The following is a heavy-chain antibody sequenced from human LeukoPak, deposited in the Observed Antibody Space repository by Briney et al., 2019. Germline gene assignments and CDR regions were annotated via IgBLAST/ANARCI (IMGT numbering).Heavy chain of an antibody. D-gene: IGHD3-3*01. CDR2: ISATSGST. J-gene: IGHJ4*02. CDR3: AKDFNPFFFDY. CDR1: GFSFSDHA. Sequence: GGSLRLSCVASGFSFSDHAMTWVRQAPGKGLEWVSGISATSGSTFYADSVEGRFTIFRDNSKNTLELQMNSLRAEDTAIYYCAKDFNPFFFDYWGQGTLVTVSS. V-gene: IGHV3-23*01.